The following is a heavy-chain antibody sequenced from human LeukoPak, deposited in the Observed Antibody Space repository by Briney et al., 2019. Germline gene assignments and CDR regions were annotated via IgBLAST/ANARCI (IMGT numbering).Heavy chain of an antibody. D-gene: IGHD6-13*01. CDR3: ARLNQYSSSWYSSYYYYGMDV. CDR1: GYNFISYG. CDR2: IIPIFYTA. J-gene: IGHJ6*02. V-gene: IGHV1-69*05. Sequence: GASVKVSCKASGYNFISYGISWVRQAPGQGLEWMGGIIPIFYTANYAQKFQGRVTITTDESTSTAYMELSSLRSEDTAVYYCARLNQYSSSWYSSYYYYGMDVWGQGTTVTVSS.